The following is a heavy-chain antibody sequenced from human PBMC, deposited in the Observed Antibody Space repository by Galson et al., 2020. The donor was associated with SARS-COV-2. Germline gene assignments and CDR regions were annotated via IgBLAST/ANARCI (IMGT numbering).Heavy chain of an antibody. Sequence: ASETLSLTCDVSGGSVSDNHWWTWVRQSPGKGPEWIGEIHHTGSVRHSPSLNSRATISLDKSTNQLFLQLRSVTAADTAIYYCARDLVTTIDGQERHPGACDIWGQGTLVTISS. D-gene: IGHD2-21*02. V-gene: IGHV4-4*02. CDR3: ARDLVTTIDGQERHPGACDI. J-gene: IGHJ3*02. CDR2: IHHTGSV. CDR1: GGSVSDNHW.